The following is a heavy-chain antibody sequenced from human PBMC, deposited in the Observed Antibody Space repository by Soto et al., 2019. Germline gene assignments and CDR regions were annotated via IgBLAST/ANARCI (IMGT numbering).Heavy chain of an antibody. J-gene: IGHJ4*02. CDR3: AKVRSTTY. CDR1: GFTFVDYY. CDR2: INSDGSSA. Sequence: GGSLRLSCVASGFTFVDYYMHWVRQAPGKGLVWLSRINSDGSSAIYVDSVKGRFSISRDNARNTLYLELSNLRAEDTATYYCAKVRSTTYWGQGTLVTVSS. V-gene: IGHV3-74*01.